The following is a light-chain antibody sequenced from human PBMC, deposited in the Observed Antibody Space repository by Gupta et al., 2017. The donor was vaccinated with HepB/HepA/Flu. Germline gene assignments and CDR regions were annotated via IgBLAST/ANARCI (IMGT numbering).Light chain of an antibody. J-gene: IGLJ2*01. CDR1: KLGDKY. CDR2: QDS. CDR3: QAWDSSTLV. V-gene: IGLV3-1*01. Sequence: SYELTQPPSVSVSPGQTASITCSGDKLGDKYACWYQQKPGQSPVLVIYQDSKRPSGIPERFSGSNSWNTATLTISGTQAMDEADYYCQAWDSSTLVFGGGTKLTVL.